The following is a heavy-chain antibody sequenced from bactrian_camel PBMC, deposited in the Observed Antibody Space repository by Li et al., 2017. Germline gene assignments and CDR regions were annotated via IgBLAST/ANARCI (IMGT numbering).Heavy chain of an antibody. Sequence: HVQLVESGGGSVQTGGSLRLSCQVNGSYKRGSMCMGWFRHIPGKEREGVAAINSDDVTTNYADSAKGRFAISKDNPKNTLILQMSSLKPEDTAMYYCAARAVEYGCSLVGTDFGYWGQGTQVTVS. D-gene: IGHD5*01. CDR2: INSDDVTT. J-gene: IGHJ6*01. V-gene: IGHV3S1*01. CDR1: GSYKRGSMC. CDR3: AARAVEYGCSLVGTDFGY.